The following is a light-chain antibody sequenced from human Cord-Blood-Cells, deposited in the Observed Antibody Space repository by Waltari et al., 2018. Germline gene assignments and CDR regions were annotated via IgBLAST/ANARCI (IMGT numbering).Light chain of an antibody. J-gene: IGLJ3*02. CDR1: SLRSYY. V-gene: IGLV3-19*01. CDR3: NSRDSSGNHWV. Sequence: SSELTQDPAVSVALGQIVRITCQGDSLRSYYASWYQQKPGQAPVLLIYGKNNRPSGIPDRFSGSSSGNTASLTITGAQAEDEADYYCNSRDSSGNHWVFGGGTKLTVL. CDR2: GKN.